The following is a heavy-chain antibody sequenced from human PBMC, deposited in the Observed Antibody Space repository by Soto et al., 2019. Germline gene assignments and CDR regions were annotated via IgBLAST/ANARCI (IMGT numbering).Heavy chain of an antibody. V-gene: IGHV4-4*02. J-gene: IGHJ5*02. Sequence: QVHLQESGPGLVKPSGTLSLTCGVSGGSINSINWWSWVRQTPGKGLAWIGEIYHNGRSNYNPSLESRVTLSIDTAKNQFFLNLTTVTAADTAVSYCARSQGVVPTQAFDPWGQGTLVIVSS. CDR3: ARSQGVVPTQAFDP. CDR1: GGSINSINW. CDR2: IYHNGRS. D-gene: IGHD2-15*01.